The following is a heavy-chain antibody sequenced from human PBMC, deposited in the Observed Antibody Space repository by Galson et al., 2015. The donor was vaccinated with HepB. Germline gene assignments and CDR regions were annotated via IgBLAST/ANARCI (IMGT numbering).Heavy chain of an antibody. J-gene: IGHJ6*02. CDR2: ISSVSTTR. V-gene: IGHV3-48*01. D-gene: IGHD3-10*01. CDR1: GFSFGHYN. CDR3: AKEFGSGRNYYYGLDV. Sequence: SLRLSCAASGFSFGHYNMNWVRQAPGKGLEWISHISSVSTTRQYADSVKGRFTISRDNSKNTLYLQMNSLRAEDTAVYYCAKEFGSGRNYYYGLDVWGQGTTVTVSS.